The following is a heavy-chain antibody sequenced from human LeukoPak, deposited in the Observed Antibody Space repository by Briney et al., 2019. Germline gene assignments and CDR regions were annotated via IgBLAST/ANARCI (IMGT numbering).Heavy chain of an antibody. Sequence: KPSETLSLTCTVSGGSISSYYWSWIRQPPGKGLEWIGYIYYSGSTNYNPSLKSRVTISVDTSKNQFSLKLSSVTAADTAVYYCARDIIDRIAFDIWGQGTMVTVSS. J-gene: IGHJ3*02. CDR1: GGSISSYY. V-gene: IGHV4-59*01. CDR3: ARDIIDRIAFDI. D-gene: IGHD2-15*01. CDR2: IYYSGST.